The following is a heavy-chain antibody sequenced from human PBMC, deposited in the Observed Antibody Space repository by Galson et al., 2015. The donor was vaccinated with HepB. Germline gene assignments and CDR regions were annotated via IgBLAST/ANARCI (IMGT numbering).Heavy chain of an antibody. J-gene: IGHJ4*02. V-gene: IGHV3-11*01. CDR3: ARGRLITFGGVIGGGGCDY. CDR1: GFTFSDYY. CDR2: ISSSGSTI. Sequence: SLRLSCAASGFTFSDYYMSWIRQAPGKGLEWVSYISSSGSTIYYADSVKGRFTISRDNAKNSLYLQMNSLRAEDTAVYYCARGRLITFGGVIGGGGCDYWGQGTLVTVSS. D-gene: IGHD3-16*02.